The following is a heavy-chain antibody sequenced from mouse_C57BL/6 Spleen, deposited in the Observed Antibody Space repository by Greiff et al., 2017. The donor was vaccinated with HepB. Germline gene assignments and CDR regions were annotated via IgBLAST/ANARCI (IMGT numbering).Heavy chain of an antibody. Sequence: DVMLVESGGGLVKPGGSLKLSCAASGFTFSDYGMHWVRQAPEKGLEWVAYISSGSSTIYYADTVKGRFTISRDNAKNTLFLQMTSLRSEDTAMYYCARLDYYGPYFDYWGQGTTLTVSS. J-gene: IGHJ2*01. CDR2: ISSGSSTI. V-gene: IGHV5-17*01. CDR1: GFTFSDYG. CDR3: ARLDYYGPYFDY. D-gene: IGHD1-2*01.